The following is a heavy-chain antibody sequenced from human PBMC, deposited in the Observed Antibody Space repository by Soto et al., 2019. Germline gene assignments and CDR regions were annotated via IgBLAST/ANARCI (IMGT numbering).Heavy chain of an antibody. D-gene: IGHD6-13*01. CDR1: GGTFDTHA. CDR3: ARPYSSSLVRDYYYAMDV. Sequence: QVQLVQSGAEVKKPGSSVKVSCKASGGTFDTHAISWVRQAPGQGLEWMGGIIPIYRTTNYAQKFQGRLTIAADESSNTAYMEMTGLKSEDTAMYYWARPYSSSLVRDYYYAMDVLGQGTTVTVSS. CDR2: IIPIYRTT. V-gene: IGHV1-69*12. J-gene: IGHJ6*01.